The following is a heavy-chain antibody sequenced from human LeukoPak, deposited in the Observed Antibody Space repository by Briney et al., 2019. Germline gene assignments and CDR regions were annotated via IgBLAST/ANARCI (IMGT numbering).Heavy chain of an antibody. CDR1: GGSISSYS. CDR2: IFASGST. V-gene: IGHV4-4*07. J-gene: IGHJ4*02. CDR3: ASRKLGNDY. D-gene: IGHD7-27*01. Sequence: PSETLSLTCTVSGGSISSYSWSWIRQPAGKGLEWIGRIFASGSTEYNPSLKSRVTMSVETSKNQFSLKLISVTAADTAVYYCASRKLGNDYWGQGTLVTVSS.